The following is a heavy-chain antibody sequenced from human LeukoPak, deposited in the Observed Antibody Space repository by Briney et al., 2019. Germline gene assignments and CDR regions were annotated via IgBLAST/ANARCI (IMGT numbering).Heavy chain of an antibody. V-gene: IGHV3-53*01. CDR3: AELGITMIGGV. J-gene: IGHJ6*04. CDR1: GFTVSSNY. CDR2: IYSGGST. Sequence: GGSLRLSCAASGFTVSSNYMSWVRQAPGKGLEWVSVIYSGGSTYYADSVKGRFTISRDNSKNSLYLQMNSLRAEDTAVYYCAELGITMIGGVWGKGTTVTISS. D-gene: IGHD3-10*02.